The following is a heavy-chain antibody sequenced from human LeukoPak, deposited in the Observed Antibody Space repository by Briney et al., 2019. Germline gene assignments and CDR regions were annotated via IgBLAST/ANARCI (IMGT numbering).Heavy chain of an antibody. Sequence: QTGGSLRLSCAASGFTFSSYAMSWVRRAPGKGLEWVSAISGSGGSTYYADSVKGRFTISRDNSKNTLYLQMNSLRAEDTAVYYCAKDTAAAGLMTRWGQGTLVTASS. J-gene: IGHJ4*02. CDR3: AKDTAAAGLMTR. CDR1: GFTFSSYA. CDR2: ISGSGGST. D-gene: IGHD6-13*01. V-gene: IGHV3-23*01.